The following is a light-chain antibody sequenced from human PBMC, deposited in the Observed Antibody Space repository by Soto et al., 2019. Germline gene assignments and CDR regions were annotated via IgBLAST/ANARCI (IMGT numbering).Light chain of an antibody. V-gene: IGKV3-20*01. CDR2: GAS. Sequence: EILLTQSPGTLSVCPGEISTLSCRASQSVSSSYLAWYQQKPGQAPRLLIYGASKRATGIPDRFSGSGSGAEFTLTISRLEPEDFASYYCQQHDTSLTWTFGQGTKVDI. J-gene: IGKJ1*01. CDR1: QSVSSSY. CDR3: QQHDTSLTWT.